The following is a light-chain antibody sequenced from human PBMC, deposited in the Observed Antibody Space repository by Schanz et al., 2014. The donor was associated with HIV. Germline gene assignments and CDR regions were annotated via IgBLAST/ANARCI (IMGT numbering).Light chain of an antibody. J-gene: IGLJ3*02. CDR1: SSNIGSNA. V-gene: IGLV1-44*01. CDR3: ATWDDSLDGWV. Sequence: QSVLTQPPSASGTPGQSVTISCSGSSSNIGSNAVHWYQQLPGTAPKLLIYINNQRPSGVPVRFSGSKSATSASLAISGLQSEDEADYFCATWDDSLDGWVFGGGTKADRP. CDR2: INN.